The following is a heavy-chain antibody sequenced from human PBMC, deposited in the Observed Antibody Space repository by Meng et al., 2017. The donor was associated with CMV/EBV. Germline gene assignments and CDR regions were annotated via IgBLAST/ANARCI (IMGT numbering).Heavy chain of an antibody. CDR3: ARDDSSGYEGFDP. CDR2: INPNSGGT. Sequence: ASVQVSCKASGYTFTGYYMHWVRQAPGQGLEWMGWINPNSGGTNYAQKFQGRVTMTRDTSISTAYMELSRLRSDDTAVYYCARDDSSGYEGFDPWGQGTLVTVSS. V-gene: IGHV1-2*02. CDR1: GYTFTGYY. J-gene: IGHJ5*02. D-gene: IGHD3-22*01.